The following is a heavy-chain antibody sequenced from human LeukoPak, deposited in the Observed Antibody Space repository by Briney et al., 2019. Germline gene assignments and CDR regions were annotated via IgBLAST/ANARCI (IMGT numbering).Heavy chain of an antibody. CDR1: GGSISSYY. J-gene: IGHJ4*02. V-gene: IGHV4-59*12. CDR3: ARENVVTVILDY. D-gene: IGHD2-21*02. CDR2: IYYSGST. Sequence: SETLSLTCTVSGGSISSYYWSWIRQPPGKGLEWIGYIYYSGSTNYNPSLKSRVTISVDTSKNQFSLKLSSVTAADTAVYYCARENVVTVILDYWGQGTLVTVSS.